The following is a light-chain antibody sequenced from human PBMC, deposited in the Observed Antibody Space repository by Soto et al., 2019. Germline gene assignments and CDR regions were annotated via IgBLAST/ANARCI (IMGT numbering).Light chain of an antibody. J-gene: IGKJ5*01. CDR2: DAS. Sequence: DIQMTQSPSTLSASVGDRVTITCRASQSISSWLAWYQQKPGKAPKLLIYDASSLASGVPSRFSGSGSGTEFTLTISSLQPDDFATYYCQKYNSYSITFGQGTRLEIK. CDR3: QKYNSYSIT. V-gene: IGKV1-5*01. CDR1: QSISSW.